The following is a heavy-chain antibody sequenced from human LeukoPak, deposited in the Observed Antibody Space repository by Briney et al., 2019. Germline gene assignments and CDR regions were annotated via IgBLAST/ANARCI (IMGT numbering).Heavy chain of an antibody. V-gene: IGHV4-61*01. Sequence: ASETLSLTCTVSGGSVSSGSYYWTWIRQPPGKGLEWIGYIYYTGTTNYNPSLKSRLTISVDTSKNQFSLELSSVTAADTAVYYCARVVRYYGSGSKGRFNWFDPWGQGTLVTVSS. CDR3: ARVVRYYGSGSKGRFNWFDP. J-gene: IGHJ5*02. CDR2: IYYTGTT. CDR1: GGSVSSGSYY. D-gene: IGHD3-10*01.